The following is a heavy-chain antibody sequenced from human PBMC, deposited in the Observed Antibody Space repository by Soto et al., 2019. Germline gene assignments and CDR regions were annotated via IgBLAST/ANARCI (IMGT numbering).Heavy chain of an antibody. CDR3: ARDLSGNPGY. V-gene: IGHV1-18*01. Sequence: QVQLVQSGAEVTKPGASVKVSCKASGYTLTSYGISWERQSPGQWLEWMGWLSAYNGNTNYAHKLQARVTMTTDTSTSTADMELRSLRSDDTAVYYCARDLSGNPGYWGQGNLVTVSS. J-gene: IGHJ4*02. CDR1: GYTLTSYG. CDR2: LSAYNGNT. D-gene: IGHD2-15*01.